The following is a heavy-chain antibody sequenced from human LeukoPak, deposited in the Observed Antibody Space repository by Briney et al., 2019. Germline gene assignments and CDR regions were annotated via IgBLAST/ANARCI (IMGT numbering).Heavy chain of an antibody. CDR2: INLSGGT. Sequence: PGGSLRLSCAASGFTFSDYYMSWIRQSPEKGLEWIGEINLSGGTNYNPSLKSRVTMSVDTSKNQFSLKLTSVTAADTGVYYCARTLIQVAAYVYWGQGTLVTVSS. J-gene: IGHJ4*02. CDR1: GFTFSDYY. D-gene: IGHD6-19*01. CDR3: ARTLIQVAAYVY. V-gene: IGHV4-34*01.